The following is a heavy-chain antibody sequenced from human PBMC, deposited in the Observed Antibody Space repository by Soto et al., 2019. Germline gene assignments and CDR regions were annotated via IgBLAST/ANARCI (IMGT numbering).Heavy chain of an antibody. CDR2: IRSKANSYAT. CDR1: GFTFSGSA. CDR3: TRPDSSDSSYYYYGMDV. J-gene: IGHJ6*02. V-gene: IGHV3-73*01. Sequence: GGSLRLSCAASGFTFSGSAMHWVRQASGKGLEWVGRIRSKANSYATAYAASVKGRFTISRDDSKNTAYLQMNSLKTEDTAVYYCTRPDSSDSSYYYYGMDVWGQGTTVTVS. D-gene: IGHD6-25*01.